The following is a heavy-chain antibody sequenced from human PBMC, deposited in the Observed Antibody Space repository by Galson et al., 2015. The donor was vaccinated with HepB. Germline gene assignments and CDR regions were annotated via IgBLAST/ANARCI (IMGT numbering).Heavy chain of an antibody. D-gene: IGHD3-10*01. Sequence: SLRLSCAASGFTVSSNYMSWVRQAPGKGLEWVSVIYSGGSTYYADSVKGRFTISRHNSKNTLYLQMNSLRAEDTAVYYCAREKNYYGSGSYYSYWYFDLWGRGTLVTVSS. CDR3: AREKNYYGSGSYYSYWYFDL. V-gene: IGHV3-53*04. CDR2: IYSGGST. CDR1: GFTVSSNY. J-gene: IGHJ2*01.